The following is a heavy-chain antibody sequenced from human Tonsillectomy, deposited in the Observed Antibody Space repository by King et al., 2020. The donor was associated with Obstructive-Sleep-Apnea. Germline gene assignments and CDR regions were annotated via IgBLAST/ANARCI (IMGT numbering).Heavy chain of an antibody. J-gene: IGHJ6*02. CDR1: GFTFSSYW. CDR3: ARENIAAVTYGMDV. CDR2: IKQDGSEK. D-gene: IGHD6-13*01. Sequence: VQLVESGGGLVQPGGSLRLSCAASGFTFSSYWMSWVRQAPGKGLEWVANIKQDGSEKYYVDSVKGRFTISRDNAKNSLYLQMNSLRAEDTAAYYCARENIAAVTYGMDVWGQGTTVTVSS. V-gene: IGHV3-7*01.